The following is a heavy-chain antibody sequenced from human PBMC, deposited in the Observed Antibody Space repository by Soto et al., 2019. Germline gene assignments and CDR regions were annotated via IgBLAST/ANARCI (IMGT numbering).Heavy chain of an antibody. CDR2: INPTGGST. D-gene: IGHD2-8*02. Sequence: QVQLVQSGAEVKKPGAPVKVSCKASGCTFINYYIHWVRQAPGHGLEWMAIINPTGGSTNYPQKFQGRLTLTMDTSTTTVYMELSSLTSEATAIYYCARHLAAGDVWGQRTLVTVSS. CDR1: GCTFINYY. J-gene: IGHJ4*02. V-gene: IGHV1-46*01. CDR3: ARHLAAGDV.